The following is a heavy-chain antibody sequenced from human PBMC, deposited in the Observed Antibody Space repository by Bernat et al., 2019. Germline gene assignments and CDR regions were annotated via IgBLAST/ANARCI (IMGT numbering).Heavy chain of an antibody. CDR3: ARVESTSSSYYFDY. J-gene: IGHJ4*02. D-gene: IGHD3-3*01. V-gene: IGHV3-30*04. Sequence: QVHLVESGGGVVQPGGSLRLSCAASGFTFSFYSMHWVRRAPGKGLEWVSVISSDGSKDYYADSVKGRFTIYRDNSKNTMYLQMSSVRAEDTALYYCARVESTSSSYYFDYWGQGTLVTVAS. CDR2: ISSDGSKD. CDR1: GFTFSFYS.